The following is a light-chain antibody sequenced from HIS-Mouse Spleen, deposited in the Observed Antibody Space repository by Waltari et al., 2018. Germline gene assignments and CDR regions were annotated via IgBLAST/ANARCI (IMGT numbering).Light chain of an antibody. V-gene: IGLV2-23*01. J-gene: IGLJ3*02. CDR1: RSDVRSYNL. CDR3: CSYAGSSTPWV. CDR2: EGS. Sequence: QSALTQPASVSGSPGQSITISCTGTRSDVRSYNLVSGYQQHPGKAPKLMIYEGSKRPSGVSNRFSGSKSGNTASLTISGLQAEDEADYYCCSYAGSSTPWVFGGGTKLTVL.